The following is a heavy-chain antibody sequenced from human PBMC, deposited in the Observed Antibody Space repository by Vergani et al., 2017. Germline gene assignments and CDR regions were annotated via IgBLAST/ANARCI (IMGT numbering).Heavy chain of an antibody. CDR2: INHSGST. CDR3: ASFSGYYYGSGPLDAFDI. Sequence: QVQLQQWGAGLLKLSETLSLTCAVYGGSFSGYYWSWIRQPPGKGLEWIGEINHSGSTNYNPSLKSRVTISVDTSKNQFSLKLSSVTAADTAVYYCASFSGYYYGSGPLDAFDIWGQGTMVTVSS. J-gene: IGHJ3*02. D-gene: IGHD3-10*01. CDR1: GGSFSGYY. V-gene: IGHV4-34*01.